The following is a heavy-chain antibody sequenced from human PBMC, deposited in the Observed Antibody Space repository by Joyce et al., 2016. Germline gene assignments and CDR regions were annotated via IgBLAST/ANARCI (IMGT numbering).Heavy chain of an antibody. V-gene: IGHV1-69*01. D-gene: IGHD6-13*01. Sequence: QVQLVQSGAEVKKPGSSVKVSCKASGGTFSNYAISWVRQAPGQGLEGMGGIIPIFGTTNYAQKFQGRVTITADESTSTTYMELSRLRSQDTAVYYCARGARAAAGTFDAFDIWGQGTMVTVS. CDR1: GGTFSNYA. J-gene: IGHJ3*02. CDR2: IIPIFGTT. CDR3: ARGARAAAGTFDAFDI.